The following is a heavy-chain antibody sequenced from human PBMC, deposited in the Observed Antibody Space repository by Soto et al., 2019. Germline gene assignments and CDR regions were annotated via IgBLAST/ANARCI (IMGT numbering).Heavy chain of an antibody. V-gene: IGHV4-31*03. CDR2: IYASGSA. Sequence: QVQLQEAGPGLVKPSQTLSLTCTVSGASIRGVDYFWTWIRQRPGKGLEWLGNIYASGSAYTNPSLKRRVGLLVDTSQNPFALSLTSVTAADSAVYYCAREGKDISTHGGWNAFDLWGQGTEVSVFS. CDR1: GASIRGVDYF. D-gene: IGHD2-15*01. J-gene: IGHJ3*01. CDR3: AREGKDISTHGGWNAFDL.